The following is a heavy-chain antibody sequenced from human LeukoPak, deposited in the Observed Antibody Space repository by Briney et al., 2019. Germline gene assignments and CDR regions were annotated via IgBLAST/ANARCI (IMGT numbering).Heavy chain of an antibody. CDR1: GFTFSSYG. D-gene: IGHD3-22*01. Sequence: GGSLRLSCAASGFTFSSYGMHWVRQAPGKGLEWVAFIRYDGSNKYYADSVKGRFTISRDNSKNTLYLQMNSLRAEDTAVYYCARAPLSRYYYDSSGYYGYWGQGTLVTVSS. CDR2: IRYDGSNK. V-gene: IGHV3-30*02. J-gene: IGHJ4*02. CDR3: ARAPLSRYYYDSSGYYGY.